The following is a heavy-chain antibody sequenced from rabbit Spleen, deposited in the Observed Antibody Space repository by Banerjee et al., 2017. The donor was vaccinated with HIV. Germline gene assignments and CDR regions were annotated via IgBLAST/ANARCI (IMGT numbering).Heavy chain of an antibody. V-gene: IGHV1S47*01. J-gene: IGHJ6*01. D-gene: IGHD4-1*01. CDR3: ARDFYNSGGGVLTCDMDI. CDR2: IYPGFGIR. CDR1: GIDFSSYG. Sequence: DLVESGGGLVQPGESLKLSCKASGIDFSSYGITWVRQAPGKGPERIAYIYPGFGIRNCANSVKVQLDIASDSTQSAVILHMTSLSGSGTATYFCARDFYNSGGGVLTCDMDIWAPGSLVTV.